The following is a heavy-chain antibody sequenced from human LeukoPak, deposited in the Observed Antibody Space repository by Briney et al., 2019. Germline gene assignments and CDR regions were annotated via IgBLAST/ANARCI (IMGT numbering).Heavy chain of an antibody. D-gene: IGHD2-21*02. Sequence: SETLSLTCTVSGGSISSSSYYWGWIRQPPGKGLEWIGSIYYSRSTYYNPSLKSRVTISVDTSKNQFSLKLSSVTAADTAVYYCSVVTAIEGYYYMDVWGKGTTVTVSS. V-gene: IGHV4-39*07. CDR2: IYYSRST. CDR3: SVVTAIEGYYYMDV. CDR1: GGSISSSSYY. J-gene: IGHJ6*03.